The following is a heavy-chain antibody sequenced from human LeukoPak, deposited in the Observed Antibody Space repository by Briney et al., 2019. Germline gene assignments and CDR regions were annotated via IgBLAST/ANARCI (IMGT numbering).Heavy chain of an antibody. Sequence: PSETLSLTCADYGGSFSGYYWGWSRHPPGKGLEWTWEINHIGSTNYNPSLKSRVTISVDTSKNQFSLKLSSVTAADTAVYYCARDLGYCSSTSCPGRAFDIWGQGTTVSVSS. CDR1: GGSFSGYY. CDR2: INHIGST. CDR3: ARDLGYCSSTSCPGRAFDI. J-gene: IGHJ3*02. D-gene: IGHD2-2*01. V-gene: IGHV4-34*01.